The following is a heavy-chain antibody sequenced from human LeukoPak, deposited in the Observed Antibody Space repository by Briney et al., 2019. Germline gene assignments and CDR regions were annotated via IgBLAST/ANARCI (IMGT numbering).Heavy chain of an antibody. J-gene: IGHJ5*02. CDR3: AGLIRPGWFDP. CDR2: IYYSGST. V-gene: IGHV4-59*08. Sequence: PSETLSLTCTVSGGSISSYYWSWIRQPPGKGLEWIGYIYYSGSTNYNPSLKSRVTIPVDTSKNQFSLKLSSVTAADTAVYYCAGLIRPGWFDPWGQGTLVTVSS. CDR1: GGSISSYY. D-gene: IGHD1-14*01.